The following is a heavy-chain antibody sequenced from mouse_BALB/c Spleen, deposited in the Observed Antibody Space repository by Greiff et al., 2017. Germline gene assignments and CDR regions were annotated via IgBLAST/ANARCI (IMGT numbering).Heavy chain of an antibody. Sequence: EVMLVESGGGLVKLGGSLKLSCAASGFTFSSYAMSWVRQSPEKRLEWVAEISSGGSYTYYPDTVTGRFTISRDNAKNTLYLEMSSLRSEDTAMYYCATDGYFDSFAYWGQGTLVTVSA. D-gene: IGHD2-3*01. CDR1: GFTFSSYA. CDR2: ISSGGSYT. V-gene: IGHV5-9-4*01. CDR3: ATDGYFDSFAY. J-gene: IGHJ3*01.